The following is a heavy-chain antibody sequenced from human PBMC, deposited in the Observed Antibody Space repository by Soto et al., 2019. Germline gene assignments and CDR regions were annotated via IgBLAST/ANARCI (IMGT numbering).Heavy chain of an antibody. CDR3: ARIVVVPAAMHGDYYYYYYMDV. J-gene: IGHJ6*03. Sequence: SETQSLTCTVSGGSIRSYDWSWIRQPPGKGLEWIGYIYYSGSTNYNPSLKSRVTISVDTSKNQFSLKLSSVTAADTAVYYCARIVVVPAAMHGDYYYYYYMDVWGKGTTVTVSS. D-gene: IGHD2-2*01. CDR2: IYYSGST. V-gene: IGHV4-59*01. CDR1: GGSIRSYD.